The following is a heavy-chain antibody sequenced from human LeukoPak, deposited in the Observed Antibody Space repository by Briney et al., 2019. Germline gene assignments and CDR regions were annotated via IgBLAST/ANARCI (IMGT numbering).Heavy chain of an antibody. D-gene: IGHD6-13*01. CDR2: INPNSGGT. CDR3: ARDSVYSSSWYAVDY. J-gene: IGHJ4*02. V-gene: IGHV1-2*04. CDR1: GYTFTGYY. Sequence: GASVKVSCKASGYTFTGYYMHWVRQAPGQGLEWMGWINPNSGGTNYAQKFQGWVTMTGDTSISTAYMELSRLRSDDTAVYYCARDSVYSSSWYAVDYWGQGTLVTVSS.